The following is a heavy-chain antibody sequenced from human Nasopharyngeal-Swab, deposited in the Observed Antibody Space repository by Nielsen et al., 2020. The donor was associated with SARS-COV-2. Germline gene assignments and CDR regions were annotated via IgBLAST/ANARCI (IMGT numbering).Heavy chain of an antibody. J-gene: IGHJ6*03. Sequence: SETLSLTCTVSGGSISSSSYYWGWIRQPPGKGLEWIGSIYYSGSTYYNPSLKSRVTISVDTSKNQFSLKLSSVTAADTAVYYCARQVGSDFWSGYYYTAGYYVDVWGKGTTVTVSS. CDR3: ARQVGSDFWSGYYYTAGYYVDV. CDR2: IYYSGST. CDR1: GGSISSSSYY. V-gene: IGHV4-39*01. D-gene: IGHD3-3*01.